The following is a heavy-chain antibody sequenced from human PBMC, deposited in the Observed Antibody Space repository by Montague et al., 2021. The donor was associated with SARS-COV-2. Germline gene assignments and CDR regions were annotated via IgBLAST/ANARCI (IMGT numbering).Heavy chain of an antibody. CDR1: GLSVTTSGLC. D-gene: IGHD3-16*01. CDR2: IDWDNDE. J-gene: IGHJ2*01. CDR3: ARSFPPSRLGGGPDWYFDI. V-gene: IGHV2-70*01. Sequence: PALVKPTQTLTLTCTLSGLSVTTSGLCVGWIRQPPGKALEWLALIDWDNDEYYRPSLKTRLTISKDTSKNQVVLTMTNMDPADTATFFCARSFPPSRLGGGPDWYFDIWGRGTLVTISS.